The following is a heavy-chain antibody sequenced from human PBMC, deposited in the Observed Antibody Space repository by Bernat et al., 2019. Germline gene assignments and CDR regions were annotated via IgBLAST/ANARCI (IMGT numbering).Heavy chain of an antibody. CDR1: GGSFSGYY. D-gene: IGHD1-26*01. CDR3: ASPYLVGIRAFDI. Sequence: QVQLQQWGAGLLKPSETLSLTCAVYGGSFSGYYWSWIRQPPGKGLEWIGEINHSGSTNYNPSLKSRVTISVDTSKNQFSLKLSSVTAADTAVYYCASPYLVGIRAFDIWGQGTMVTVSS. J-gene: IGHJ3*02. CDR2: INHSGST. V-gene: IGHV4-34*01.